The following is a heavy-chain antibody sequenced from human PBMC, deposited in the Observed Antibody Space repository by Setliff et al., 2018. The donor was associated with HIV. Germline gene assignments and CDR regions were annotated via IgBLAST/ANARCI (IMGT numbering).Heavy chain of an antibody. CDR3: ARVAAGHCSSGTCYFDY. D-gene: IGHD2-15*01. V-gene: IGHV3-64*02. CDR1: GFTFSTYA. J-gene: IGHJ4*02. Sequence: GGSLRLSCAASGFTFSTYAMHWVRQAPGKGLEHVSAISNTGGNTYYADSVKGRFTISRDNSKNTLYLQMGSLRAEDMAVYYCARVAAGHCSSGTCYFDYWGQGTLVTVTS. CDR2: ISNTGGNT.